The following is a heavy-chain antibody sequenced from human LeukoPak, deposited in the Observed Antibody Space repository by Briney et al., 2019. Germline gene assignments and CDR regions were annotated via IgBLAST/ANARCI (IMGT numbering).Heavy chain of an antibody. J-gene: IGHJ4*02. CDR3: AQGGLRTGFGN. CDR1: GFTFSSYA. Sequence: QAGGSLRLSCAASGFTFSSYALTWVRQAPGKGLEWVSVISGNGGTTWYADSVKGRFTISRDNPRNTLYLQMNSLKAEDTAVYYCAQGGLRTGFGNWGQGTLVTVSS. CDR2: ISGNGGTT. V-gene: IGHV3-23*01. D-gene: IGHD3-16*01.